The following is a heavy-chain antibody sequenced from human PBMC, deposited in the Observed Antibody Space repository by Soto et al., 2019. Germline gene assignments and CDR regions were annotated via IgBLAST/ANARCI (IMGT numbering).Heavy chain of an antibody. CDR3: ARGLECRGYCLDKPTWFGP. J-gene: IGHJ5*02. CDR1: GGTFSTYT. CDR2: IIPIFGTP. Sequence: QVQLVQSGAEVKKSGSSVKVSCKASGGTFSTYTFSWVRQAPGQGLEWMGRIIPIFGTPYYAQKFKGRVTIHADKSTSTVYMELSSLGSDDTAVYFCARGLECRGYCLDKPTWFGPWGQGALVTVSS. D-gene: IGHD2-15*01. V-gene: IGHV1-69*06.